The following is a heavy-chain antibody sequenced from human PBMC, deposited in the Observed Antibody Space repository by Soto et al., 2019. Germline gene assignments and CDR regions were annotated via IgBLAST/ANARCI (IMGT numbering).Heavy chain of an antibody. CDR2: IWYDGSNK. J-gene: IGHJ5*02. CDR1: GSTFSSYG. V-gene: IGHV3-33*01. CDR3: ARDLLLDIVVVPAAPDEHVFDP. Sequence: PGGSLRLSCAASGSTFSSYGMHWVRQAPGKGLEWVAVIWYDGSNKYYADSVKGRFTISRDNSKNTLYLQMNSLRAEDTAVYYCARDLLLDIVVVPAAPDEHVFDPWGQGTLVTVSS. D-gene: IGHD2-2*01.